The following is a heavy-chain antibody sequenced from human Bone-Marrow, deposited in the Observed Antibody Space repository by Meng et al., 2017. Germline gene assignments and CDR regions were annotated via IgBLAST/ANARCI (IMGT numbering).Heavy chain of an antibody. D-gene: IGHD5-18*01. Sequence: QEQLVQSGAEGKTPGASMTLSCKSPGYDFTAYFLPWVRLAPGQGLQWVGQIDPYSGDTVYAQKFRGRVTMTRDTSVNSAYLEVNRLTSDDTAVYYCVRDVRQPLDFWGQGTLVTVSS. V-gene: IGHV1-2*06. J-gene: IGHJ4*02. CDR2: IDPYSGDT. CDR3: VRDVRQPLDF. CDR1: GYDFTAYF.